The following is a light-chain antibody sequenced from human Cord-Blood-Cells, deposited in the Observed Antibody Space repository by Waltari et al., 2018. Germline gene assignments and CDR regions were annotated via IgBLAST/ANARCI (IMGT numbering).Light chain of an antibody. V-gene: IGLV2-14*01. CDR3: SSYTSSSTRV. J-gene: IGLJ1*01. CDR2: DVS. Sequence: QSALTQPASVSGSPGQSITISCTGTSSAVGGFNYVSWYQQHPGKAPKLMIYDVSNRPSGVSNRFSCSKSGNTASLTISGLQAEDEADYYCSSYTSSSTRVFGTGTKVTVL. CDR1: SSAVGGFNY.